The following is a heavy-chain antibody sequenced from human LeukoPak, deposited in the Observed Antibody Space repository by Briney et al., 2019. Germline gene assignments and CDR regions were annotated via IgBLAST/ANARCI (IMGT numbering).Heavy chain of an antibody. CDR3: ARVYDSSGYYPDAFDI. V-gene: IGHV1-18*01. J-gene: IGHJ3*02. CDR1: GYTFTSYG. D-gene: IGHD3-22*01. CDR2: ISAYNGNT. Sequence: ASVKVSCKASGYTFTSYGISWVRQAPGQGLEWMGWISAYNGNTNYAQKLQGRVTMTTDTSTSTAYMELRSLRSDDTAVYYCARVYDSSGYYPDAFDIWGQGIMVTVSS.